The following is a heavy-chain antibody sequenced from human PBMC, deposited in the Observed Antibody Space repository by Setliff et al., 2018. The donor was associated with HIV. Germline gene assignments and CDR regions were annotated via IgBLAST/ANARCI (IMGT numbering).Heavy chain of an antibody. D-gene: IGHD3-3*01. CDR3: ARSDNFWSAESSFDY. V-gene: IGHV4-59*01. CDR1: GGSISSYY. Sequence: SETLSLTCAVSGGSISSYYWSRIRQPPGKGLEWIGYIYYGSTNYNLSLRSRVTISVDTSKNQFSLNLSSVTAADTAVYYCARSDNFWSAESSFDYWGQGTLVT. J-gene: IGHJ4*02. CDR2: IYYGST.